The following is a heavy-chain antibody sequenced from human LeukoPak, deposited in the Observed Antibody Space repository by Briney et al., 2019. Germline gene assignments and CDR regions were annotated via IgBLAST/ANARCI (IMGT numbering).Heavy chain of an antibody. J-gene: IGHJ4*02. V-gene: IGHV3-73*01. Sequence: GGSLRLSCAVSGFTFSGSAMHWVRQASGKGLEWVGRIGNKANDYATMYAASVKGRFTISRDDSKNTAYLQMNSLKTEDTAVYYCIDDGSGWTGFDYWGQGTLVTVSS. D-gene: IGHD6-19*01. CDR1: GFTFSGSA. CDR3: IDDGSGWTGFDY. CDR2: IGNKANDYAT.